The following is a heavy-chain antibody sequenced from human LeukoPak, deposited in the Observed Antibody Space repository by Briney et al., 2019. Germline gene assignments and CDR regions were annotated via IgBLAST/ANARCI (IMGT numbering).Heavy chain of an antibody. Sequence: GGSLRLSCAASGFTVSSNYMSWVRQAPGKGLEWVSVIYSGGGTYYADSVKGRFTVSRDNSKNTLYLQMNSLRAEDTAVYYCARASFWFDGSGYCFDYWGQGSLVTVSS. CDR3: ARASFWFDGSGYCFDY. V-gene: IGHV3-66*01. J-gene: IGHJ4*02. CDR2: IYSGGGT. CDR1: GFTVSSNY. D-gene: IGHD3-22*01.